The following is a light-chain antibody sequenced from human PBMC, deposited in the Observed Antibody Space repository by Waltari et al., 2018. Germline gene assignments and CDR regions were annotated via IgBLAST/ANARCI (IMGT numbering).Light chain of an antibody. V-gene: IGKV1-33*01. J-gene: IGKJ2*01. CDR2: DAS. Sequence: DIQMTQPSPSLPAAVGDRLTITGQATRIIITSLICIQQRPGKAPQLLTYDASTWQPGVPSRFSGSGSGTTFSFTITSLQPEESATYYGQHYHNLPYTFGRGTKLQIK. CDR3: QHYHNLPYT. CDR1: RIIITS.